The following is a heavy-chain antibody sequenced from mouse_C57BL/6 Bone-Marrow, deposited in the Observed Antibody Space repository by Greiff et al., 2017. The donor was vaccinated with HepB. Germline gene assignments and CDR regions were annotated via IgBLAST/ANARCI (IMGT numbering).Heavy chain of an antibody. J-gene: IGHJ1*03. D-gene: IGHD1-1*01. V-gene: IGHV1-39*01. CDR2: INPNYGTT. CDR3: ARSGGSSPYWYFDV. Sequence: EVQGVESGPELVKPGASVKISCKASGYSFTDYNMNWVKQSNGKSLEWIGVINPNYGTTSYNQKFKGKATLTVDQSSSTAYMQLNSLTSEDSAVYYCARSGGSSPYWYFDVWGTGTTVTVSS. CDR1: GYSFTDYN.